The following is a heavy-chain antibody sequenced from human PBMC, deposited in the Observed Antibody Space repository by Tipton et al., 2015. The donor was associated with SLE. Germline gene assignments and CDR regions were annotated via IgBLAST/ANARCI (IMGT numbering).Heavy chain of an antibody. CDR3: ARSLAYSDY. CDR2: ISYDGSNK. J-gene: IGHJ4*02. CDR1: GFSFGTFA. D-gene: IGHD1-26*01. Sequence: SLRLSCAVSGFSFGTFAMHWVRQAPGKGLEWVAVISYDGSNKNYADSVKGRFTISRDNSKNTLYLQMNSLRAEDTAMYYCARSLAYSDYWGQGTLVTVSS. V-gene: IGHV3-30*04.